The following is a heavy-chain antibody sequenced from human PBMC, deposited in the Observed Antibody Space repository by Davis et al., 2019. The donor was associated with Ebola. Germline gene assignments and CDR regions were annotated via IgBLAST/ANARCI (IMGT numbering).Heavy chain of an antibody. J-gene: IGHJ4*02. Sequence: GESLKISCAASGFTFSSYGMHWVRQAPGKGLEWMGIIYAGDSDTRYSPSFEGQVTISVDRSITTAYLQWRSLRASDTAIYYCARQESLYGSSDYWGQGTLVTVSS. D-gene: IGHD3-22*01. CDR2: IYAGDSDT. CDR3: ARQESLYGSSDY. CDR1: GFTFSSYG. V-gene: IGHV5-51*01.